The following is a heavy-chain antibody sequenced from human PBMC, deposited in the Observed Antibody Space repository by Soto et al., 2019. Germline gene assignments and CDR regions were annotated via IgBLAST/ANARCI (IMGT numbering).Heavy chain of an antibody. Sequence: QLQLHESGPGLLKPSETLSLTCTLSGASITSTTYFWAWIRKPPGKGLEWVGSIYYSSKTHYNTSLKSRVTISVDRSKNQFSPQMSSVTAADTAVYYCAKNLPRTGRFDYWGHGSLVTVSS. J-gene: IGHJ4*01. CDR1: GASITSTTYF. V-gene: IGHV4-39*01. CDR2: IYYSSKT. CDR3: AKNLPRTGRFDY.